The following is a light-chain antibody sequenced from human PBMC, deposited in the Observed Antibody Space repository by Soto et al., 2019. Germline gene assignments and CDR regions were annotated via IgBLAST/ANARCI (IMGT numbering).Light chain of an antibody. Sequence: QSALTQPASVSGSPGQSITISCTGTSSDVGSCNCVSWYQQHPGKAPTLMINEVNKRPSWISNRFSGSKSGNTASLTISGLQAEDEADYYCCSSVGSPNWVFGRGTKLTVL. V-gene: IGLV2-23*02. CDR2: EVN. J-gene: IGLJ3*02. CDR1: SSDVGSCNC. CDR3: CSSVGSPNWV.